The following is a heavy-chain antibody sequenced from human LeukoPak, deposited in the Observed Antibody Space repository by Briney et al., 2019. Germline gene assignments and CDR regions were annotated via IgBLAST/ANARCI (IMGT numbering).Heavy chain of an antibody. Sequence: PGGSLRLSCAASGFTFSSYSMNWVRQAPGKGLEWVSSISSSSSYIYYADSVKGRFTISRDNAKNSLYLQMNSLRAEDTAVYYCARGDDILTGYYRFDYWGQGTLITVSS. J-gene: IGHJ4*02. CDR2: ISSSSSYI. CDR1: GFTFSSYS. D-gene: IGHD3-9*01. V-gene: IGHV3-21*01. CDR3: ARGDDILTGYYRFDY.